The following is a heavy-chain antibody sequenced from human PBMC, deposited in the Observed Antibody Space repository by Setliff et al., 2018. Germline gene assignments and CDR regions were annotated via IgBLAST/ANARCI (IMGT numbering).Heavy chain of an antibody. J-gene: IGHJ4*01. Sequence: GGSLRLSCVATGFSFRNCWASWVRQAPGKGPEWLASINPGGSETYYVDSARGRFTISRDNARNSLSLQMNRLRPEDTALYYCAKASLAYSFGYYFDSWGQGALVTVSS. CDR2: INPGGSET. V-gene: IGHV3-7*01. D-gene: IGHD5-18*01. CDR3: AKASLAYSFGYYFDS. CDR1: GFSFRNCW.